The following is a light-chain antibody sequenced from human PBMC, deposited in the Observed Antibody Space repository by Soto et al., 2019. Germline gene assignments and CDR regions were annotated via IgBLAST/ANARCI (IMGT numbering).Light chain of an antibody. CDR2: WAS. CDR1: QSVLYSSNNKNY. Sequence: DSVRTQSPDSLAVSLGERATINCKSSQSVLYSSNNKNYLGWYQQKPGQPPKLLIYWASTRESGVPDRFSGSGSGTDFTLTISRLEPEDFGVYFCQQYGSSSPITFGQGARLEIK. V-gene: IGKV4-1*01. CDR3: QQYGSSSPIT. J-gene: IGKJ5*01.